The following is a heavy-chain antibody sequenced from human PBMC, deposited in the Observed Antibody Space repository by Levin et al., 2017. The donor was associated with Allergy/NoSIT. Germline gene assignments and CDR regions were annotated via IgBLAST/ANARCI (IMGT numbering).Heavy chain of an antibody. J-gene: IGHJ6*02. D-gene: IGHD6-13*01. V-gene: IGHV3-7*01. Sequence: SGGSLRLSCAASGFTISSYWMSWVRQAPGKGLEWVANIKQDGSEKYYVDSVKGRFTISRDNAKNSVYLQMNSLRAEDTAVYYCVRDSPYSSNWQPSFYSYNYGMDVWGQGTTVTVSS. CDR3: VRDSPYSSNWQPSFYSYNYGMDV. CDR2: IKQDGSEK. CDR1: GFTISSYW.